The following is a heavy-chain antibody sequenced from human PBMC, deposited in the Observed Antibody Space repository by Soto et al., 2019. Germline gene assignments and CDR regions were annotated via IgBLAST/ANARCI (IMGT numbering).Heavy chain of an antibody. CDR1: GGSISSYY. D-gene: IGHD5-18*01. Sequence: QVQLQESGPGLVKPSETLSLTCTVSGGSISSYYWSWIRQPPGKGLEWIGYIYYSGSTNYNPSLKSRVXXSXDXXKNQFSLKLSSVTAADTAVYYCARTRGYSYGHFDYWGQGTLVTVSS. CDR2: IYYSGST. CDR3: ARTRGYSYGHFDY. J-gene: IGHJ4*02. V-gene: IGHV4-59*01.